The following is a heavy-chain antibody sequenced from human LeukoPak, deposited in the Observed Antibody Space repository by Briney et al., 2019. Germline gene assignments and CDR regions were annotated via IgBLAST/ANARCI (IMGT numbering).Heavy chain of an antibody. J-gene: IGHJ4*02. CDR3: ARRTAVDGDYFDY. CDR2: VYHNGNT. Sequence: SETLSLTCAVSGYSITSDCYSSWIRQPTGKGLEWIGNVYHNGNTYYNPSLKSRVAISLDTSKNQFSLKVTSVTAADTAIYYCARRTAVDGDYFDYWGQGILVTVSS. D-gene: IGHD6-13*01. CDR1: GYSITSDCY. V-gene: IGHV4-38-2*01.